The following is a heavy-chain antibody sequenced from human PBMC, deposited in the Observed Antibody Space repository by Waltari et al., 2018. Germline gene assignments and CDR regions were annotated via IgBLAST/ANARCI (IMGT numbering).Heavy chain of an antibody. V-gene: IGHV3-7*01. J-gene: IGHJ4*02. CDR3: ARDVPNGYFDY. CDR1: GFTFKNYW. CDR2: INQDGRDK. D-gene: IGHD1-1*01. Sequence: LVQSGGGLIQPGGSLRLSCGVSGFTFKNYWMTWVRQAPGKGLEWVANINQDGRDKNYVDSVEGRFTISRDNAQNSVYLQMNSLRAEDTAVYYCARDVPNGYFDYWGSGTLVTVSS.